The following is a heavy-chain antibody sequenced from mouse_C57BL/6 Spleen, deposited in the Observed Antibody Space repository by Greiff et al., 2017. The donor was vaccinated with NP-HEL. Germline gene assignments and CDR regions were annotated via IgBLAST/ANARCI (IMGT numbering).Heavy chain of an antibody. J-gene: IGHJ2*01. CDR1: GFTFSDYG. D-gene: IGHD1-1*01. Sequence: DVHLVESGGGLVKPGGSLELSCAASGFTFSDYGMHWVRQAPEKGLEWVAYISSGSSTIYYADTVKGRFTISRENAKNTLFLQMTSLRSEDTAMYYCARRDGSSSFDYWGQGTTLTVSS. V-gene: IGHV5-17*01. CDR2: ISSGSSTI. CDR3: ARRDGSSSFDY.